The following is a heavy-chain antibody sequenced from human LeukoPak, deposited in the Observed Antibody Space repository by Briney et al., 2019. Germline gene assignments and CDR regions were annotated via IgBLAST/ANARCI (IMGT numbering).Heavy chain of an antibody. V-gene: IGHV4-39*01. CDR3: ARRPSGIDP. CDR1: GGSISSSSYY. CDR2: IDYTGST. Sequence: SETLSLTCTVSGGSISSSSYYWGWLRQPPGKGLEWIGSIDYTGSTYYNPSLKSRVTISVDTSKNQFSLKLSSVTAADTAVYYCARRPSGIDPWGQGTLVTVSS. J-gene: IGHJ5*02. D-gene: IGHD3-10*01.